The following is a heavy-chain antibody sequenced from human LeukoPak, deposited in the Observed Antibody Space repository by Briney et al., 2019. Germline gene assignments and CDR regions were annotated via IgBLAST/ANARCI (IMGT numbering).Heavy chain of an antibody. D-gene: IGHD2-15*01. CDR3: VRDQCSGGSCYPGWFDP. J-gene: IGHJ5*02. CDR1: GGSFSGYY. Sequence: SETLSLTCAVYGGSFSGYYWSWIRQPPGKGLEWIGEINHSGSTNYNPSLKSRVTISVDTSKNQFSLKLSSVTAADTAVYYCVRDQCSGGSCYPGWFDPWGQGALVTVSS. CDR2: INHSGST. V-gene: IGHV4-34*01.